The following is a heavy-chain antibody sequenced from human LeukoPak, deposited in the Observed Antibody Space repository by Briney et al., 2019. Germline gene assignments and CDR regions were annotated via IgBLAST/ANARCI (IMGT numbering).Heavy chain of an antibody. J-gene: IGHJ4*02. CDR1: GFSFSSSW. CDR3: ADLGYTD. V-gene: IGHV3-7*01. Sequence: GGSLRLSCEASGFSFSSSWMTWVRQAPGKGPEWVATIKNDGSDKYYVDSVKGRFTLSRDNAKSSLYLQMNSLRVEDTAVYYCADLGYTDGGQGALVTLSS. D-gene: IGHD2-15*01. CDR2: IKNDGSDK.